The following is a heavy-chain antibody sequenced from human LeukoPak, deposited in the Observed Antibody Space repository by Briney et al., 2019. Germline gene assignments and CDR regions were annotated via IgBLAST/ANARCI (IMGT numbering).Heavy chain of an antibody. D-gene: IGHD3-10*01. CDR1: GFTFSSYS. V-gene: IGHV3-21*01. Sequence: GGSLRLSCAASGFTFSSYSMNWVRQAPGKGLEWVSSISSSSSYIYYADSVKGRFTISRDNAKNSLYLQMNSLRAEDTAVYYCAKAPGSRMGPAGWHFDLWGRGTLVTVSS. J-gene: IGHJ2*01. CDR3: AKAPGSRMGPAGWHFDL. CDR2: ISSSSSYI.